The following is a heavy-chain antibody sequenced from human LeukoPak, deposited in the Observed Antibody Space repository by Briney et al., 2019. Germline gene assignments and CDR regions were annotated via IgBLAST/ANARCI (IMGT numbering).Heavy chain of an antibody. D-gene: IGHD1-26*01. J-gene: IGHJ5*02. Sequence: GGSLRLSCAAPGFTFSSYDMSWVRQAPGKGLEWVSDISGSGDTTYYADPVKGRFTISRDNSKNTLYLQINSLRAEDTAVYYCAKRDIGTYYHWGQGTLVTVSS. CDR1: GFTFSSYD. CDR2: ISGSGDTT. V-gene: IGHV3-23*01. CDR3: AKRDIGTYYH.